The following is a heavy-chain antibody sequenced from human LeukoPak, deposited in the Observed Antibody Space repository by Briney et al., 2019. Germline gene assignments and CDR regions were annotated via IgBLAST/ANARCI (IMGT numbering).Heavy chain of an antibody. V-gene: IGHV1-18*01. CDR2: ISAYNGNT. J-gene: IGHJ5*02. CDR1: GYTFTSYG. CDR3: ARDLEGRLRYFDWLLSTENWFDP. D-gene: IGHD3-9*01. Sequence: GASVKVSCKASGYTFTSYGISWVRQAPGQGVERMGWISAYNGNTNYAQKLQGRVTMTTDTSTSTAYMELRSLRSDDTAVYYCARDLEGRLRYFDWLLSTENWFDPWGQGTLVTVSS.